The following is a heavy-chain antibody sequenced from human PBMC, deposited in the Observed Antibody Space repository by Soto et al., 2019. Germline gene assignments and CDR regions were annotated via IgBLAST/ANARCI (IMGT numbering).Heavy chain of an antibody. CDR2: ISSSSSYT. J-gene: IGHJ4*02. CDR1: GFTFSDYY. CDR3: ARDHDNRSWYGYLDY. V-gene: IGHV3-11*06. D-gene: IGHD6-13*01. Sequence: GSLRLSCAASGFTFSDYYMSWIRQAPGKGLEWVSYISSSSSYTNYADSVKGRFTISRDNAKNSLYPQMNSLRAEDTAVYYCARDHDNRSWYGYLDYWGQGTLVTVSS.